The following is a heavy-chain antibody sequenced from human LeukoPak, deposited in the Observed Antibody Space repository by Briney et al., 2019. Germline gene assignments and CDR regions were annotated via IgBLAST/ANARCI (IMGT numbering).Heavy chain of an antibody. Sequence: SKTLSLTCTVSGGSISSYYWSWIRQPPGKGLEWVGYIYYSGSTNYNPSLKSRVTISVDTSKNQFSLKLSSVTAADTAVYYCAKDATTVTTVHAFDIWGQGTMVTVSS. CDR2: IYYSGST. CDR1: GGSISSYY. V-gene: IGHV4-59*12. D-gene: IGHD4-17*01. J-gene: IGHJ3*02. CDR3: AKDATTVTTVHAFDI.